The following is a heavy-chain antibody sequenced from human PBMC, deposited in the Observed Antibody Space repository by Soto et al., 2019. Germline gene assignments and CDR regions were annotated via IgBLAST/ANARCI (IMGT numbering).Heavy chain of an antibody. Sequence: SETLSLTCTVSGGSINSDGYYWSWIRQHPGKGLEWIGYIYYSGSAYYNPPLKSRVTMSVDTSKNQFSLLLNSVTPEDTAVYYCARVSFDHFVHWFDPWGQGTLVTVS. CDR2: IYYSGSA. D-gene: IGHD3-9*01. V-gene: IGHV4-31*03. J-gene: IGHJ5*02. CDR3: ARVSFDHFVHWFDP. CDR1: GGSINSDGYY.